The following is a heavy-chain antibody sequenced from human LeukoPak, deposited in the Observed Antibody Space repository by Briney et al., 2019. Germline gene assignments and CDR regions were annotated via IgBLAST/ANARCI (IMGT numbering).Heavy chain of an antibody. V-gene: IGHV4-59*08. J-gene: IGHJ4*02. D-gene: IGHD5-12*01. Sequence: SETLSLTCTVSGGSITSYYWSWIRQPPGKGLEWIGYIYHSGSTNYNPSLKSRVTLSVDTSKNQFSLILSSVTAADTAVYYCARLRWDGGYVGYFDYWGQGTLVTVSS. CDR1: GGSITSYY. CDR2: IYHSGST. CDR3: ARLRWDGGYVGYFDY.